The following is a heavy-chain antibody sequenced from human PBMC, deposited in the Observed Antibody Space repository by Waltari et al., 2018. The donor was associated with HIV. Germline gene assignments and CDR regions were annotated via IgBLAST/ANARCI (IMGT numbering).Heavy chain of an antibody. Sequence: EVQLVESGGGLVQPGGSLRLSCAASGFTFSSYWMSWVRQAPGKGVEGVANIKQDGSEKSYVDSVKGLFTISRDNAKNSLYLQMNNLRAEDTAVYYCARLRGGYDFDYWGQGTLVTVSS. V-gene: IGHV3-7*01. CDR1: GFTFSSYW. CDR2: IKQDGSEK. J-gene: IGHJ4*02. CDR3: ARLRGGYDFDY. D-gene: IGHD5-12*01.